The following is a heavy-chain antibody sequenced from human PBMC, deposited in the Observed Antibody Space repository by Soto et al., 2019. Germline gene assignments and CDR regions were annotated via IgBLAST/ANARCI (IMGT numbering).Heavy chain of an antibody. CDR2: INPNSGGT. CDR1: GYTFTGYY. J-gene: IGHJ3*02. V-gene: IGHV1-2*04. D-gene: IGHD2-2*01. Sequence: QVQLVQSGAEVKKPGASVKVSCKASGYTFTGYYMHWVRQAPGQGLEWMGWINPNSGGTNYAQKFQGWVTMTRDTSISTAYMELSRLRSDDTAVYYCARNHYCSSTSCQNLDAFDIWGQGTMVTVSS. CDR3: ARNHYCSSTSCQNLDAFDI.